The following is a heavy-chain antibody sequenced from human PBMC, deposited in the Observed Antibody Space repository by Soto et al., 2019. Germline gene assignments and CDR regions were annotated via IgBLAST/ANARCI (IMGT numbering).Heavy chain of an antibody. Sequence: GGSLRLSRAASGFSFSSYGMHWVRQAPGKGLDWVAVIWYDGSNKYYAESVKGRFTISRDNSKNTLYVQMNSLTVEDTAVYYCARAQYTGSYFDACDVWGPGTMVTVSS. CDR3: ARAQYTGSYFDACDV. J-gene: IGHJ3*01. CDR1: GFSFSSYG. CDR2: IWYDGSNK. D-gene: IGHD1-26*01. V-gene: IGHV3-33*03.